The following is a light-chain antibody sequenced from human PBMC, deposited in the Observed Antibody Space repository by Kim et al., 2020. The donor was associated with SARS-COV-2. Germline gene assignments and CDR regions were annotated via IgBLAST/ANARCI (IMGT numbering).Light chain of an antibody. CDR1: ELGDKY. V-gene: IGLV3-1*01. Sequence: SYELTQPPSVSVSPGQTASITRSGDELGDKYVFWYQQKPGQSPVLVIYQDTKRPSGIPERFSASNSGNTATLTISGTQATDEADYYCQAWDSGTAVVFGEGTQLTVL. CDR2: QDT. J-gene: IGLJ2*01. CDR3: QAWDSGTAVV.